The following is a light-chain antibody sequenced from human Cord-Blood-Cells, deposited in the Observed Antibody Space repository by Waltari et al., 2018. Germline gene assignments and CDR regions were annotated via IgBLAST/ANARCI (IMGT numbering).Light chain of an antibody. CDR3: QQSYSTPRT. Sequence: DIQMTQSPSSLSASVGDRVIITCRASQSISSYLNWYQQIPGKAPKLLIYAASSLQSGVPSRFSGSGSGTDFTLTISSLQPEDFATYYCQQSYSTPRTFGQGTKVEIK. J-gene: IGKJ1*01. CDR2: AAS. CDR1: QSISSY. V-gene: IGKV1-39*01.